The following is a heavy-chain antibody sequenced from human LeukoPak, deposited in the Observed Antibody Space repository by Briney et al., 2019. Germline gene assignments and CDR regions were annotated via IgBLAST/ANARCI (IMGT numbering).Heavy chain of an antibody. Sequence: PSETLSLTCTVFGGSFTDYFWTWIRQHPGKGLEWIGYIYYSGSTYYNPSLKSRVTISVDTSKNQFSLKLSSVTAADTAVYYCARERGGSYDYWGQGTLVTVSS. CDR3: ARERGGSYDY. CDR2: IYYSGST. CDR1: GGSFTDYF. D-gene: IGHD1-26*01. J-gene: IGHJ4*02. V-gene: IGHV4-31*03.